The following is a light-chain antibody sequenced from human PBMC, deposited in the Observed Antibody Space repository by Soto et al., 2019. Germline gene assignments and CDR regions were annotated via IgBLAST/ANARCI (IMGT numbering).Light chain of an antibody. Sequence: QSVLTQPASVSGSPGQSITISCTGTSSDVGSYNVVSWYQQHPGKAPKLMIYEGSKRPSGVSNRFSGSKSGNTASLTISWLQAEDEADYYCCSYADSSTYVFGTGTKVTVL. CDR2: EGS. CDR1: SSDVGSYNV. CDR3: CSYADSSTYV. V-gene: IGLV2-23*01. J-gene: IGLJ1*01.